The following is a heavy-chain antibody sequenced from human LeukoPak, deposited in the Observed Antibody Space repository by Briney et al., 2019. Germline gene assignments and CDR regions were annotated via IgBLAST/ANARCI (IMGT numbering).Heavy chain of an antibody. CDR2: INGDGNSI. J-gene: IGHJ4*01. CDR1: GFTFSSYW. CDR3: ARGKSGSYGLEDY. V-gene: IGHV3-74*01. D-gene: IGHD1-26*01. Sequence: PGGSLRLSCAASGFTFSSYWMHWVRQAPGKGLVWVSRINGDGNSINYADSARGRFTISRDNAKNTLYLQMNSLRAEDTAVYYCARGKSGSYGLEDYLGHGTLVTVSS.